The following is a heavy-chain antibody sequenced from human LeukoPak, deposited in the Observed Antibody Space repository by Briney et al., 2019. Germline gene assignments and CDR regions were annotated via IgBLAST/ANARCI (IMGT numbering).Heavy chain of an antibody. Sequence: GGSLRLSCAASEFTFSSHSMNWVRQAPGKGLEWVSSISRSGGSIYYADSLKGRFTISRDNAKNSLYLQMNSLRAEDTAVYFCARSLKVSAALDVFDIWAKGQWSPSLQ. CDR2: ISRSGGSI. CDR3: ARSLKVSAALDVFDI. J-gene: IGHJ3*02. D-gene: IGHD2-2*01. V-gene: IGHV3-21*01. CDR1: EFTFSSHS.